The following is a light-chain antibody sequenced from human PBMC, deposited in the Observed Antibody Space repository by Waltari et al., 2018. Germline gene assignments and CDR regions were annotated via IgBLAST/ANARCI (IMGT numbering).Light chain of an antibody. J-gene: IGKJ2*01. CDR2: WAS. CDR1: QSVLYSSNNKNY. Sequence: DIVMTQSPDSLAVSLCERATINCKSSQSVLYSSNNKNYLAWYQQKPGQPPKLPIYWASTRESGVPDRFSGSGSGTDFTLTISSLQAEDVAVYYCQQYYSTPYTFGQGTKLEIK. V-gene: IGKV4-1*01. CDR3: QQYYSTPYT.